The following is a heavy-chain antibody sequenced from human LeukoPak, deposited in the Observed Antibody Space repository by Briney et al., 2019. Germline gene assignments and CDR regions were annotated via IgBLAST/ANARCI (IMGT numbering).Heavy chain of an antibody. J-gene: IGHJ4*02. CDR2: IDPSDSYT. Sequence: GESLKIYCKGSGYSFTNYWITWVRQMPGKGLEWMGRIDPSDSYTNYSPSFQGHVTISADKSISTAYLQRSSLKASDTAMYYCARVIHLGELSLYDYWGQGTLVTVSS. CDR3: ARVIHLGELSLYDY. V-gene: IGHV5-10-1*01. D-gene: IGHD3-16*02. CDR1: GYSFTNYW.